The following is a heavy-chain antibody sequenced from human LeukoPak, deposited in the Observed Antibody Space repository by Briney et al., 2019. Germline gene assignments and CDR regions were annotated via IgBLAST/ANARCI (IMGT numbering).Heavy chain of an antibody. CDR3: ARSGGSLGYYFDY. J-gene: IGHJ4*02. CDR2: IGGTGGFIT. V-gene: IGHV3-23*01. CDR1: GFTFSSHG. D-gene: IGHD2-15*01. Sequence: GGTLRLSCTASGFTFSSHGMNWVRQAPGKGLEWVSGIGGTGGFITYYAESVKGRFTISRDNSKNTLYLQMNSLRAEDTAVYYCARSGGSLGYYFDYWGQGTLVTVSS.